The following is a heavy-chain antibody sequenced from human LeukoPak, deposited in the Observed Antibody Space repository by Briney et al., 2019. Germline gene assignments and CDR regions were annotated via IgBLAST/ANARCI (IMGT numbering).Heavy chain of an antibody. J-gene: IGHJ4*02. D-gene: IGHD2-21*01. V-gene: IGHV4-59*11. CDR2: VSHTGTP. CDR3: AGEHYGGWRFDF. Sequence: SETLSLTCTVSGGSISTHYWSWLRQPPGKGLEWIAYVSHTGTPTYNPSFKSRVSISVDTSRNQFSLKLISVTAADTAVYYCAGEHYGGWRFDFWGQGTLVTVSS. CDR1: GGSISTHY.